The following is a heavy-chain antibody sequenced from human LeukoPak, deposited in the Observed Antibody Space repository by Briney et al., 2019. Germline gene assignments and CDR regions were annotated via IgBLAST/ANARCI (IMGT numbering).Heavy chain of an antibody. D-gene: IGHD3-10*01. CDR1: GGSISSSY. CDR3: ARDPYL. Sequence: SETLSLTCTVSGGSISSSYWSWIRQPPGKGLEWIGYIYNNGSTNYNPSLKSRVTIFIDTSKNQFSLKLSSVTAADTAVYYCARDPYLWGQGTLVTVSS. J-gene: IGHJ4*02. CDR2: IYNNGST. V-gene: IGHV4-59*01.